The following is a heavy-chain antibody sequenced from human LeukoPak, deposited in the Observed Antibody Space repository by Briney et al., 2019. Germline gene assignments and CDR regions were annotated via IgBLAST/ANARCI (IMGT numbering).Heavy chain of an antibody. CDR1: GYTFTSYG. CDR3: ARDAGITMVRGVIITPPGYMDV. CDR2: ISAYNGNT. Sequence: ASVKVSCKASGYTFTSYGISWVRRAPGQGLEWMGWISAYNGNTNYAQKLQGRVTMTTDTSTSTAYMELRSLRSDDTAVYYCARDAGITMVRGVIITPPGYMDVWGKGTTVTISS. V-gene: IGHV1-18*01. D-gene: IGHD3-10*01. J-gene: IGHJ6*03.